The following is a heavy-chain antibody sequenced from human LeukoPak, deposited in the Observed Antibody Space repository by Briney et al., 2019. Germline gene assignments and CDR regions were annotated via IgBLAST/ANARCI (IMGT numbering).Heavy chain of an antibody. CDR1: GLTFYEYT. CDR3: ARDYADYVGYFFFDY. V-gene: IGHV3-23*01. J-gene: IGHJ4*02. Sequence: GGSLRLSSAASGLTFYEYTTNSGPDAPEKRLERGSSIRGGGETTYCADSAKGRFTISRDNSQNTLYLQMNSLRAEDTAVYYCARDYADYVGYFFFDYWGQGTLVTVSS. D-gene: IGHD4-17*01. CDR2: IRGGGETT.